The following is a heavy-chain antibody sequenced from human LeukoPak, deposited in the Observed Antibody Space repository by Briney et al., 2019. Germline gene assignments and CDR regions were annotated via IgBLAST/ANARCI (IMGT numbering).Heavy chain of an antibody. CDR2: ISNGGGT. J-gene: IGHJ4*02. CDR1: GFTLSIYA. Sequence: GGSLILSCAVSGFTLSIYATSWVRQAPGKGLEWVSGISNGGGTYYADSVKGRFTISRDNSKNTVYLQMNSLRAEDTALYYCAREEVWGSFRYIDYWGQGTLVTVSS. CDR3: AREEVWGSFRYIDY. D-gene: IGHD3-16*02. V-gene: IGHV3-23*01.